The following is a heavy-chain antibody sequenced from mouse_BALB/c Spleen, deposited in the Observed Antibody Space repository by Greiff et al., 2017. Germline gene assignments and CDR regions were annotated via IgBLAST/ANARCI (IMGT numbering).Heavy chain of an antibody. J-gene: IGHJ3*01. V-gene: IGHV1-9*01. Sequence: QVQLQQSGAELMKPGASVKISCKATGYTFSSYWIEWVKQRPGHGLEWIGEILPGSGSTNYNEKFKGKATFTADTSSNTAYMQLSSLTSEDSAVYYCARGGYDYDGTLAYWGQGTLVTVSA. CDR2: ILPGSGST. CDR1: GYTFSSYW. D-gene: IGHD2-4*01. CDR3: ARGGYDYDGTLAY.